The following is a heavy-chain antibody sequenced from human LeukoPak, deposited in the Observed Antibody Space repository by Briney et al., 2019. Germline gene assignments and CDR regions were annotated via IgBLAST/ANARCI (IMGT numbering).Heavy chain of an antibody. CDR1: GGSITSSSFY. V-gene: IGHV4-39*01. Sequence: PSETLSLTCTVSGGSITSSSFYWDWIRQPPGKGLEWIGSIYHSGDTSYNPSLKSRVTISVDTYKNQFSLKVSSVTAAETAICYCARRAPAYDYFDYWGQGALVTVSS. D-gene: IGHD2-2*01. J-gene: IGHJ4*02. CDR2: IYHSGDT. CDR3: ARRAPAYDYFDY.